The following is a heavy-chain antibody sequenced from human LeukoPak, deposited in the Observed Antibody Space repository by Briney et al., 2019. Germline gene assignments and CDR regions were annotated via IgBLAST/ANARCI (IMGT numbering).Heavy chain of an antibody. CDR2: IYPGDSDT. CDR3: SRSGSSGYYYLSATDY. V-gene: IGHV5-51*01. CDR1: GYSFTSYW. J-gene: IGHJ4*02. D-gene: IGHD3-22*01. Sequence: GESLKISCKGSGYSFTSYWIGWVRQMPGKVLEWMGIIYPGDSDTRYSPSFQGQVTISADKSISTAYLQWRSLKAWDTAMYYCSRSGSSGYYYLSATDYQGQGTLVTVSS.